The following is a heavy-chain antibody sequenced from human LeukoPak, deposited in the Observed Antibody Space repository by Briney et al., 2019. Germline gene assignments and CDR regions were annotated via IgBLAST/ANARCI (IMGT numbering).Heavy chain of an antibody. V-gene: IGHV3-7*01. D-gene: IGHD6-13*01. Sequence: PGGSLRLSCAASGFTFSWYWMSWVRQAPGKGLEWVANIKEDGSIKYYVGSVKVRLTISRDNAKSSVYLQVNSLRAEDTALYYCARIGYSSSSIDYWGQGTLVTVSS. J-gene: IGHJ4*02. CDR2: IKEDGSIK. CDR1: GFTFSWYW. CDR3: ARIGYSSSSIDY.